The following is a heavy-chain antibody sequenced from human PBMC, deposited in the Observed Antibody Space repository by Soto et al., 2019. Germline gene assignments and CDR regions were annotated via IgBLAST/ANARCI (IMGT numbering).Heavy chain of an antibody. CDR1: GYTFTDHY. J-gene: IGHJ4*02. Sequence: ASVKVSCKVSGYTFTDHYVHWVQQAPGKGLEWLGLVDPEESETIYAEKFQGRVTITADTSTDTAYMELRSLRSEDTGVYYCAYRSGSYLHYFEYWGQGTLVTVYS. V-gene: IGHV1-69-2*01. D-gene: IGHD3-10*01. CDR3: AYRSGSYLHYFEY. CDR2: VDPEESET.